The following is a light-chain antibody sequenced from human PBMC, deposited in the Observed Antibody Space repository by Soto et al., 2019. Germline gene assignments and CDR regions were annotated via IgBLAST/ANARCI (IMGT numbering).Light chain of an antibody. J-gene: IGKJ1*01. CDR1: QSIDSD. CDR3: QKYRPWRT. CDR2: GAS. Sequence: EIMMTQSPANVSVFPGERATLSCRASQSIDSDLAWYQQKPGHVPRLLIYGASTRATGVPARFSGSGSGTEFTLTIISLQSEDFAVYYCQKYRPWRTFGPGTKVEIK. V-gene: IGKV3-15*01.